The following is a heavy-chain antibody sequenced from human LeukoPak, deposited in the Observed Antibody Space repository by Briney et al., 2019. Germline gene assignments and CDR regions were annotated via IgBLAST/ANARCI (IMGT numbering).Heavy chain of an antibody. CDR2: IYYSGST. CDR1: GGSISSGGYY. V-gene: IGHV4-31*03. Sequence: PSETLSLTCTVSGGSISSGGYYWSWIRQHPGKGLEWIGYIYYSGSTYYNPSLKSRVTISVDTSKNQFSLKLSSVTAADTAVYYCARDRGAMASPYYYYYGMDVWGQGTTVTVSS. J-gene: IGHJ6*02. D-gene: IGHD3-10*01. CDR3: ARDRGAMASPYYYYYGMDV.